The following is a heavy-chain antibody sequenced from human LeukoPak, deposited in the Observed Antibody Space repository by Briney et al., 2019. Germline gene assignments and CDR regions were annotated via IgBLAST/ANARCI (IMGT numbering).Heavy chain of an antibody. V-gene: IGHV4-34*01. CDR2: INHSGST. CDR3: ARQDVTPDAFDI. D-gene: IGHD2-15*01. CDR1: GGSFSGYY. Sequence: SETLSLTCAVYGGSFSGYYWSWIRQPPGKGLEWIGEINHSGSTNYNPSLKSRVTISVDTSKNQFSPKLSSVTAADTAVYYCARQDVTPDAFDIWGQGTMVTVSS. J-gene: IGHJ3*02.